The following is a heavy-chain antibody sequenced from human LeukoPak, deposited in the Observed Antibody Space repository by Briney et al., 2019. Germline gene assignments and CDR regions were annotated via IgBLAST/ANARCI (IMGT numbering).Heavy chain of an antibody. CDR1: GGSISGGGYY. Sequence: PSQTLSLTCTVSGGSISGGGYYWSWIRQPPGKGLEWIGYIYHSGSTYYNPSLKSRVTISVDRSKNQFSLKLSSVTAADTAVYYCAREAITIFGVVTYYWGQGTLVTVSS. V-gene: IGHV4-30-2*01. J-gene: IGHJ4*02. CDR2: IYHSGST. CDR3: AREAITIFGVVTYY. D-gene: IGHD3-3*01.